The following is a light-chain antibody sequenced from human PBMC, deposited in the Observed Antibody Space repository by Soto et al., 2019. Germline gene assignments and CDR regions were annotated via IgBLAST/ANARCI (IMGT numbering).Light chain of an antibody. CDR1: QFIDRY. CDR2: DAS. V-gene: IGKV3-11*01. Sequence: EIGWTQSRATLSLSPGERANLSCRASQFIDRYLAWYRQIPGQAPRLLIYDASNRATGIPDRFSGGGSGTDFTLTISSLEPEDFAVYYCQQRSNLPPTFAQGTRLEIK. J-gene: IGKJ5*01. CDR3: QQRSNLPPT.